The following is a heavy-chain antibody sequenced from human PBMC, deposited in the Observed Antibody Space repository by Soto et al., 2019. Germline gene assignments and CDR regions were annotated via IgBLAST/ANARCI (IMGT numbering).Heavy chain of an antibody. Sequence: SVKVSCKASGGTFNSYTINWVIQAPGRVLEWVGQVVPMYDSVNYAENFQGRVTITADKSTKTAYMELTSLRSEDTALYFCASWRSYSGSYCFDYWGQGTLVTVSS. CDR2: VVPMYDSV. CDR1: GGTFNSYT. CDR3: ASWRSYSGSYCFDY. V-gene: IGHV1-69*06. J-gene: IGHJ4*02. D-gene: IGHD1-26*01.